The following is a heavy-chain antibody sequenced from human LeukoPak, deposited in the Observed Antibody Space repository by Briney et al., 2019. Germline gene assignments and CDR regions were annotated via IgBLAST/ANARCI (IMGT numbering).Heavy chain of an antibody. J-gene: IGHJ4*02. D-gene: IGHD5-12*01. Sequence: VSVKVSCKAFVYCLPNYYVHWVRLAPPPAMEGMGDVNPSGGSTSYAQKFQGRITVTRDTFTNTVYMDLSSLRCEDTATYYCARGAPTTRIGAGRFDYWGQGSLLTVAS. CDR2: VNPSGGST. CDR3: ARGAPTTRIGAGRFDY. V-gene: IGHV1-46*01. CDR1: VYCLPNYY.